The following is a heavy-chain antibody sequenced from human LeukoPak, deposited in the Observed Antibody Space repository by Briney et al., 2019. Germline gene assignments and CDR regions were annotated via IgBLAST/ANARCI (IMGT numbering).Heavy chain of an antibody. D-gene: IGHD6-19*01. CDR3: ARANRNNNIAVAGTPIDY. CDR1: GYTFTSYD. V-gene: IGHV1-8*03. CDR2: MNPNSGNT. J-gene: IGHJ4*02. Sequence: GASVKVSCKASGYTFTSYDINWVRQATGQGLEWMGWMNPNSGNTGYAQKFQGRVTITRNTSISTAYMELSSLRSEDTAVYYCARANRNNNIAVAGTPIDYWGQGTLVTVSS.